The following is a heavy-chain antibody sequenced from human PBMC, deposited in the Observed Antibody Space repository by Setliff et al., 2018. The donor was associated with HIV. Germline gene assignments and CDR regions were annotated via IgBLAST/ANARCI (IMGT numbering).Heavy chain of an antibody. D-gene: IGHD3-10*01. CDR2: INVGKGDT. CDR1: GYTFTTYS. V-gene: IGHV1-3*01. Sequence: ASVKVSCKAFGYTFTTYSLHWVRQAPGQSLEWMGWINVGKGDTKYSQEFQGRITITTDTSANTGYMELSSLRSDDTAVYFCARGALLAVFDFDHWGHGTLVTVSS. CDR3: ARGALLAVFDFDH. J-gene: IGHJ4*01.